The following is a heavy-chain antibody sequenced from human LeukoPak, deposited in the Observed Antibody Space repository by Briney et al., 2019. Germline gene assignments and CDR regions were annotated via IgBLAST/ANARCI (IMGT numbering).Heavy chain of an antibody. V-gene: IGHV3-30*02. Sequence: GGSLRLSCAASGFIFSNYGMHWVRQAPGKGLEWVAFIPYDGSNKYYVDSVKGRFTISRDNSRNTLYLQMNSLRAEDTAVYYCAKVAYSSGWSPGYFQHWGQGTLVTVSS. CDR2: IPYDGSNK. J-gene: IGHJ1*01. CDR3: AKVAYSSGWSPGYFQH. CDR1: GFIFSNYG. D-gene: IGHD6-19*01.